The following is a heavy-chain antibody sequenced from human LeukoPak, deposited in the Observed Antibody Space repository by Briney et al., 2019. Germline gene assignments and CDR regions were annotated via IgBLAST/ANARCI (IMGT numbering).Heavy chain of an antibody. D-gene: IGHD3-10*01. V-gene: IGHV1-2*02. CDR3: ARTMVGGVITPGY. CDR1: GYTFTGYY. CDR2: INPNSGGT. J-gene: IGHJ4*02. Sequence: ASVKVSCKASGYTFTGYYMHWVRQAPGQGLEWMGWINPNSGGTNYAQKFQGRVTMTRDTSISTDYMELSRLRSDDTAVYYCARTMVGGVITPGYWGQGTLVTVSS.